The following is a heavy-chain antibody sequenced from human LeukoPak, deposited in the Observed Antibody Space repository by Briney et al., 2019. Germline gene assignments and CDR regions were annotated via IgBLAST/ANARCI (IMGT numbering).Heavy chain of an antibody. CDR2: IYPGDSDT. V-gene: IGHV5-51*01. CDR1: GFTFTSYW. J-gene: IGHJ4*02. D-gene: IGHD2-15*01. Sequence: GGSLRLSCAASGFTFTSYWIGWVRQMPRKGLEWMGIIYPGDSDTRYSPSFQGQVTISADKSISTAYLQWSSLKASDTAMYYCARSTPFDYWGQGTLVTVSS. CDR3: ARSTPFDY.